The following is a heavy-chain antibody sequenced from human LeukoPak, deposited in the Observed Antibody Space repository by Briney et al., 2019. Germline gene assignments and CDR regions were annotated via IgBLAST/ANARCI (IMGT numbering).Heavy chain of an antibody. CDR1: GFTFSSYW. J-gene: IGHJ4*02. CDR2: IKQDGSEK. V-gene: IGHV3-7*01. CDR3: ARDGITIFGAVLCY. Sequence: GGSLRLSCAASGFTFSSYWMSWVRQAPGKGLEWVANIKQDGSEKYYVDSVKGRFTISRDNAENSLYLQMNSLRAEDTAVYYCARDGITIFGAVLCYWGQGTLVTVSS. D-gene: IGHD3-3*01.